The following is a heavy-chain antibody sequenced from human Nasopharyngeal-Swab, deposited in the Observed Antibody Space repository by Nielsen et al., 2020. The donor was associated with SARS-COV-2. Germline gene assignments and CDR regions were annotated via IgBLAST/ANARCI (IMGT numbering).Heavy chain of an antibody. CDR3: ARDAKFYYYYYGMDV. Sequence: VRQMPGKGLEWVSYISSSSSSTIYYADSVEGRFTISRDNAKNSLYLQMNSLRAEDTAVYYCARDAKFYYYYYGMDVWGQGTTVTVSS. J-gene: IGHJ6*02. CDR2: ISSSSSSTI. V-gene: IGHV3-48*04. D-gene: IGHD4/OR15-4a*01.